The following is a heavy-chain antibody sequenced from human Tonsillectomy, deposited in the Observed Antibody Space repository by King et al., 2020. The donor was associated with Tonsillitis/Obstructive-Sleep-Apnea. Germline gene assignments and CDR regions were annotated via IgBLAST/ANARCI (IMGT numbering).Heavy chain of an antibody. CDR3: ARHLYFYDTSGYSQFDP. V-gene: IGHV4-39*01. CDR2: SYYTGST. CDR1: GGSINSSRYY. J-gene: IGHJ5*02. Sequence: LQLQESGPGLVKPSETLSLTCTVSGGSINSSRYYWGWFRQPPGKGLEWIGSSYYTGSTSYNPSLKSRVTIYLETSKKQFSLKLRSVTAADTAVYYCARHLYFYDTSGYSQFDPWGQGTLVTVSS. D-gene: IGHD3-22*01.